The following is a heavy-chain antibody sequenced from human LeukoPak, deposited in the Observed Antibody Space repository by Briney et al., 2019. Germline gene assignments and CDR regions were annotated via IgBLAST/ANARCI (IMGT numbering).Heavy chain of an antibody. J-gene: IGHJ4*02. D-gene: IGHD6-13*01. V-gene: IGHV3-21*01. CDR1: GFTFSSYS. Sequence: GGSLRLSCAASGFTFSSYSMNWVRQAPGKGLEWVSSISSSSTYYADSVKGRFTISRDNAKNSLYLQMNSLRAEDTAVYYCASSSWYVAFDYWGQGTLVTVSS. CDR2: ISSSST. CDR3: ASSSWYVAFDY.